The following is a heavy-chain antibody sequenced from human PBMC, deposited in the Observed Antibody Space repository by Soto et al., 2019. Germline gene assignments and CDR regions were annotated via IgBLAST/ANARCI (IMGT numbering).Heavy chain of an antibody. J-gene: IGHJ4*02. D-gene: IGHD2-15*01. Sequence: QLQLQESGPGLVKPSETLSLTCTVSGGSISSSSYYWGWIRQPPGKGLEWIGSIYYSGSTYYNPSLKSRVTISVDTSKNQFSLKLSSVTAADTAVYYCARQLPRYYFDYWGQGTLVTVSS. V-gene: IGHV4-39*01. CDR3: ARQLPRYYFDY. CDR1: GGSISSSSYY. CDR2: IYYSGST.